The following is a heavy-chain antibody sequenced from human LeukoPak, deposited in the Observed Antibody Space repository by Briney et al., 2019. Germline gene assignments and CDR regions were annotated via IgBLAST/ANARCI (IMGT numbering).Heavy chain of an antibody. D-gene: IGHD2-2*01. Sequence: PSQTLSLTCAVSGGSISSGGYSWSWIRQPPGKGLEWIGYIYHSGSTYYNPSLKSRVTISVDRSKNQFSLKLGSVTAADTAVYYCARGATWPAAIDYWGQGTLVTVSS. CDR1: GGSISSGGYS. CDR2: IYHSGST. V-gene: IGHV4-30-2*01. J-gene: IGHJ4*02. CDR3: ARGATWPAAIDY.